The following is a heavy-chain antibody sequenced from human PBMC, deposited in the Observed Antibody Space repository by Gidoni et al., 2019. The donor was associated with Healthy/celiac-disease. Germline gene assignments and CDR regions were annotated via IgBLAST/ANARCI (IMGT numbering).Heavy chain of an antibody. CDR3: ARGCTVVAARPNPVIDY. CDR1: GGSFSGYY. J-gene: IGHJ4*02. CDR2: INHSGST. V-gene: IGHV4-34*01. Sequence: QVQLQQWGAGLLKPSETLSLTCAVYGGSFSGYYWSWIRQPPGKGLEWIGEINHSGSTNYNPSLKSRVTISVDTSKNQFSLKLSSVTAADTAVYYCARGCTVVAARPNPVIDYWGQGTLVTVSS. D-gene: IGHD6-6*01.